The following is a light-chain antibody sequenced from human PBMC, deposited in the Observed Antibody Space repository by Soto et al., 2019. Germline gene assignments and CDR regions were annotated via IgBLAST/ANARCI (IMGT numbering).Light chain of an antibody. CDR2: WAS. Sequence: DIVMTQSPDSLAVSLGERATINSKSSRSVLYNSNNKNYLAWYRQNPGQPPKLLIYWASTRESGVPDRISGSGSGTDFTLTISTLQAEDVAVYYCQQYYSAPFTFGPGTKVDIK. CDR3: QQYYSAPFT. CDR1: RSVLYNSNNKNY. V-gene: IGKV4-1*01. J-gene: IGKJ3*01.